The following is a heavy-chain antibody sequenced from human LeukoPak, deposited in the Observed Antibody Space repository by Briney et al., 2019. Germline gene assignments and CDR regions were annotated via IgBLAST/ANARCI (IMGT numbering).Heavy chain of an antibody. CDR1: GGTFSSYA. V-gene: IGHV1-69*01. CDR2: IIPIFGTA. Sequence: SVKVSCKASGGTFSSYAISWVRQAPGQGLEWMGGIIPIFGTANYAQKFQGRVTITADESASTAYMELSSLRSEDTAVYYCARSGGYCSSTSCYTTPGAFDIWGQGTMVTVSS. J-gene: IGHJ3*02. D-gene: IGHD2-2*02. CDR3: ARSGGYCSSTSCYTTPGAFDI.